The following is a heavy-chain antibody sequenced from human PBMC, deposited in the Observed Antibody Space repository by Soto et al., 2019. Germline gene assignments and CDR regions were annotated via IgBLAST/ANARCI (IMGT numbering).Heavy chain of an antibody. CDR1: GGSISGYY. Sequence: QVQLQESGPGLVKPSETLSLTCTVSGGSISGYYWSWIRQPPGKGLEWIGYLYKTRSTVCNPSFKSRVTISVDTSKNQFSLKLNSVTAADTAVYYCARDLWGYCGTDCYPLDVWGQGTTVTVSS. D-gene: IGHD2-21*02. J-gene: IGHJ6*02. CDR3: ARDLWGYCGTDCYPLDV. CDR2: LYKTRST. V-gene: IGHV4-59*01.